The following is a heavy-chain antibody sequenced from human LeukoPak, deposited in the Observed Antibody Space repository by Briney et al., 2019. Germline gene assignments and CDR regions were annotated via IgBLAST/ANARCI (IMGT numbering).Heavy chain of an antibody. J-gene: IGHJ4*02. CDR2: VSRNSDTI. Sequence: GGSLRLSCAAAGFTFDEYAMHWVRQAPGKGLEWVAGVSRNSDTIAYADSVKGRFTISRDNAENSVYLQMNSLRAEDTASYHCAKAYGLGSYYGPVDYWGQGTLVTVSS. CDR3: AKAYGLGSYYGPVDY. D-gene: IGHD3-10*01. CDR1: GFTFDEYA. V-gene: IGHV3-9*01.